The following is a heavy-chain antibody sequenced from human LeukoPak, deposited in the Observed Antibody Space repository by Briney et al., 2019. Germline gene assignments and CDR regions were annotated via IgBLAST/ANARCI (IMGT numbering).Heavy chain of an antibody. CDR3: ARAVVAATRDAFDI. V-gene: IGHV3-21*01. Sequence: PGGSLRLSCAASGFTFSSYSMNWVRQAPGKGLEWVSSISSSSSYIYYADSVKGRFTISRDNAKNSLYLQMNSLRAEDTAAYYCARAVVAATRDAFDIWGQGTMVTVSS. J-gene: IGHJ3*02. CDR2: ISSSSSYI. D-gene: IGHD2-15*01. CDR1: GFTFSSYS.